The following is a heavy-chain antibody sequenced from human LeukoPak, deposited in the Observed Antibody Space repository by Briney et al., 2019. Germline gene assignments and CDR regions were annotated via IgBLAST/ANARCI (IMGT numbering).Heavy chain of an antibody. CDR2: MNPNSGNT. V-gene: IGHV1-8*01. CDR1: GYTLTSYD. CDR3: ARGSGILWFGELLFDY. Sequence: ASVKVSCKASGYTLTSYDINWVRQATGQGLEWMGWMNPNSGNTGYAQKFQGRVTMTRNTSISTAYMELSSLRSEDTAVYYCARGSGILWFGELLFDYWGQGTLVTVSS. J-gene: IGHJ4*02. D-gene: IGHD3-10*01.